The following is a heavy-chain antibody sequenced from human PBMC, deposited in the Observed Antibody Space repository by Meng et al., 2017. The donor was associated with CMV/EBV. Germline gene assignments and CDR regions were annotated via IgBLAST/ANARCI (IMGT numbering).Heavy chain of an antibody. V-gene: IGHV1-69*10. CDR2: IIPILGIA. CDR1: GGTFSSYA. J-gene: IGHJ3*02. Sequence: SVQVSCKASGGTFSSYAISGVRQAPGQGLEWMGGIIPILGIATYAQNFQGRVTITADKSTRTAYMELSSRISEDTAVYYCGSQSGAFDIWGQGTMVTVSS. CDR3: GSQSGAFDI. D-gene: IGHD1-26*01.